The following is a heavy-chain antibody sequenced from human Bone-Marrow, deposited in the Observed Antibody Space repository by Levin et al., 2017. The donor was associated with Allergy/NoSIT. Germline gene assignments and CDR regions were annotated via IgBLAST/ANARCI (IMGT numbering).Heavy chain of an antibody. CDR3: ARDREVAQSGGYWEVFDY. D-gene: IGHD2-21*01. J-gene: IGHJ4*02. CDR2: ISTSENT. Sequence: SQTLSLTCTVSGASVSSYYWSWIRQAAGEGLEWIGRISTSENTNYNPSLKRRVTMSVDTSKNQFSLRLTSVTAADTAVYYCARDREVAQSGGYWEVFDYWGQGTLVTVSS. CDR1: GASVSSYY. V-gene: IGHV4-4*07.